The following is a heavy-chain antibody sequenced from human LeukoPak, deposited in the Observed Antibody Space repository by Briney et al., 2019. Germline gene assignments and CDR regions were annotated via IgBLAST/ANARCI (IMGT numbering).Heavy chain of an antibody. CDR2: ISGRGGST. J-gene: IGHJ4*02. CDR1: GFTFSSYV. Sequence: GGSLRLSCAASGFTFSSYVMSWVRQAPGKGVGWVSSISGRGGSTFYADPVKGRFTISRDISTNIVYLQMDSLRVDDTAVYYCARHIDSSHYPFDYWGQGTLVTVSS. V-gene: IGHV3-23*01. CDR3: ARHIDSSHYPFDY. D-gene: IGHD6-13*01.